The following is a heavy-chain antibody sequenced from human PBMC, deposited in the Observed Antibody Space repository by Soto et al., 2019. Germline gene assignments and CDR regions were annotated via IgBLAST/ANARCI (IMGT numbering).Heavy chain of an antibody. J-gene: IGHJ3*02. CDR2: IIPIFGTA. Sequence: ASVKVSCKASGGTFSSYAISWVRQAPGQGLEWMGGIIPIFGTANYAQKFQGRVTITADESTSTAYMELSSLRSEDTAVYYCARDRTKTGYCSGGSCLDAFDIWGQGTMVT. V-gene: IGHV1-69*13. CDR1: GGTFSSYA. D-gene: IGHD2-15*01. CDR3: ARDRTKTGYCSGGSCLDAFDI.